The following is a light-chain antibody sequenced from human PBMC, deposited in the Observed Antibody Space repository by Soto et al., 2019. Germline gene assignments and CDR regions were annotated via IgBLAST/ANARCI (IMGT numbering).Light chain of an antibody. CDR1: SSVVGGYNY. Sequence: SALPQPPSASGSPGQSVTISCTGTSSVVGGYNYVSWYQQHPGKAPKLMISEVNKRPSGVPDRFSGSKSGNTASLTVSGLQAEDEADYYCSSYAGSNNLVFGGGTKLTVL. CDR2: EVN. CDR3: SSYAGSNNLV. J-gene: IGLJ2*01. V-gene: IGLV2-8*01.